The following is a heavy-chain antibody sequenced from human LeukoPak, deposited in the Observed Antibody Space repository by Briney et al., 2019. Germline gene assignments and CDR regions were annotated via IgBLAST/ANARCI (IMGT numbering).Heavy chain of an antibody. V-gene: IGHV3-48*04. Sequence: GGSLRLSCAASGFTFSSYSMNWVRQAPGKGLEWVSYISSSSSTIYYADSVKGRFTISRDNAKDTLYVQMNSLRVEDTALYYCARGDSSGWYWFDLWGQGTLVTVSS. D-gene: IGHD6-19*01. CDR2: ISSSSSTI. CDR1: GFTFSSYS. J-gene: IGHJ4*02. CDR3: ARGDSSGWYWFDL.